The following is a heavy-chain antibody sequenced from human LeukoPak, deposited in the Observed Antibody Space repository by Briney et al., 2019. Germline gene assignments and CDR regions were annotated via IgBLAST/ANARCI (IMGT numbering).Heavy chain of an antibody. V-gene: IGHV4-39*01. Sequence: SETLSLTCTVSSGSIGSSSNYWGWIRQAPGKGLEWIGNVYYSGSTFYNPSLKSRVTISVDTSKNQFSLKLRSLTAADTAIYYCARASFNVVFRNWFDPWGQGTLVTVSS. CDR2: VYYSGST. CDR3: ARASFNVVFRNWFDP. J-gene: IGHJ5*02. D-gene: IGHD2-8*01. CDR1: SGSIGSSSNY.